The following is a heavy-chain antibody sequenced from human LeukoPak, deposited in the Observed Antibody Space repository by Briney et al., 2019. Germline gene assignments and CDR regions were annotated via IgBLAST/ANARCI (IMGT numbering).Heavy chain of an antibody. V-gene: IGHV3-48*03. CDR3: ARDRSGYYYGMDV. CDR1: GFTFSSYE. J-gene: IGHJ6*02. Sequence: PGGSLRLSCAASGFTFSSYEMNWVRQAPGKGLEWVSYISSSDSTIYYADSVKGRFTISRDNAKNSLYLQMNSLRAEDTAVYYCARDRSGYYYGMDVWGQGTTVTVSS. CDR2: ISSSDSTI. D-gene: IGHD3-10*01.